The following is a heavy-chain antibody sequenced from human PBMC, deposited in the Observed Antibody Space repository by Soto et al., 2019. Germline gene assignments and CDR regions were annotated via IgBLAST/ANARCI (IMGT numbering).Heavy chain of an antibody. J-gene: IGHJ4*02. V-gene: IGHV3-23*01. CDR2: ISGSGGST. CDR3: AKDISGSYYDFDY. D-gene: IGHD1-26*01. CDR1: GFTFSSYA. Sequence: PGESLKISCAASGFTFSSYAMSWVRQAPGKGLEWVSVISGSGGSTYYADSVKGRFTISRDNSKNTLYLQMNSLRAEDTAVYYCAKDISGSYYDFDYWGQGTLVTVSS.